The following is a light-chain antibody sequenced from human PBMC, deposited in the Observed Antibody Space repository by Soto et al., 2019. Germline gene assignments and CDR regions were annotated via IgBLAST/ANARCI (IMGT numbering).Light chain of an antibody. CDR3: AAWDDSLSGVV. CDR1: SSNIGSSY. Sequence: QSVLTQPPSASGTPGQRVTISCSGSSSNIGSSYVYWFQQLPGTAPKLLIYSNNQRPSGVPDRFSGSKSGSSASLAISGLRSEDESDFYCAAWDDSLSGVVFGGGTQLTVL. J-gene: IGLJ2*01. V-gene: IGLV1-47*02. CDR2: SNN.